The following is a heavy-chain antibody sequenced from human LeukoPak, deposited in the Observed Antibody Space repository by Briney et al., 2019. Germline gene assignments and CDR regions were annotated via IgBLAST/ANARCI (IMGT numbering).Heavy chain of an antibody. J-gene: IGHJ4*02. CDR1: GFTVSSNY. Sequence: GGSLRLSCAASGFTVSSNYMSWVRQAPGKGLEWVSGINWNGGSTGYADSVKGRFTISRDNAKNSLYLQMNSLRAEDTALYYCARSYSSGWGNFDYWGQGTLVTVSS. V-gene: IGHV3-20*04. CDR2: INWNGGST. CDR3: ARSYSSGWGNFDY. D-gene: IGHD6-19*01.